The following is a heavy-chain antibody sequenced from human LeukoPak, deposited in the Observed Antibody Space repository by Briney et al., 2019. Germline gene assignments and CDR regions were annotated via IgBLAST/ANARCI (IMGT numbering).Heavy chain of an antibody. J-gene: IGHJ3*01. Sequence: QAGGSLRLSCAASGFSISRDWMKWVRQAPGKGLEWVANINQDGSKKYYVDSAKGRFTISKDNAKNSLYLQMNSLRAEDTAVYYCAGDPHILTGVAYHFGGQKTMVTVSS. CDR3: AGDPHILTGVAYHF. CDR1: GFSISRDW. D-gene: IGHD3-9*01. V-gene: IGHV3-7*05. CDR2: INQDGSKK.